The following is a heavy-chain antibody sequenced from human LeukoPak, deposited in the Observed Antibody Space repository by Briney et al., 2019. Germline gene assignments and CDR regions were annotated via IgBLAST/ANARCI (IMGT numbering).Heavy chain of an antibody. Sequence: SETLSLTCAVYGGPFSGYYWSWIRQPPGKGLEWIGEINHSGSTNYNPSLKSRVTISVDTSKNQFSLKLSSVTAADTAVYYCARSQHSSSWYWFDPWGQGTLVTVSS. CDR2: INHSGST. CDR3: ARSQHSSSWYWFDP. J-gene: IGHJ5*02. D-gene: IGHD6-13*01. V-gene: IGHV4-34*01. CDR1: GGPFSGYY.